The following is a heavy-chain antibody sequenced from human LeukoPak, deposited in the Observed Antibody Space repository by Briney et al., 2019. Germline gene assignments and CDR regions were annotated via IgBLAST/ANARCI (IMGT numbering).Heavy chain of an antibody. CDR3: ARLGCGSTSCYTGYYYHYMDV. CDR2: IYYSGST. D-gene: IGHD2-2*02. V-gene: IGHV4-39*01. Sequence: PSETLSLTCTVSDGSISSSSYYWGWIRQPPGKGLEWIGSIYYSGSTYYNPSLKSRVTISVDTSKNQFSLKLSSVTAADTAVYYCARLGCGSTSCYTGYYYHYMDVWGKGTTVTVSS. CDR1: DGSISSSSYY. J-gene: IGHJ6*03.